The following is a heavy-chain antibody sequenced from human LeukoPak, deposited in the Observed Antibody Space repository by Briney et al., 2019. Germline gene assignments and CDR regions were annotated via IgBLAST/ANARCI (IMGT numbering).Heavy chain of an antibody. Sequence: GESLQISCKGSGYRFTSYWIGWVRQMPGKGLEWMGIIYPGDSGTRYSPSFQGQVTISADKSISTAYLQWSSLKASDTAMYYCARGGEGTGTTYNYWGQGTLVTVSS. CDR1: GYRFTSYW. CDR3: ARGGEGTGTTYNY. D-gene: IGHD1-1*01. V-gene: IGHV5-51*01. CDR2: IYPGDSGT. J-gene: IGHJ4*02.